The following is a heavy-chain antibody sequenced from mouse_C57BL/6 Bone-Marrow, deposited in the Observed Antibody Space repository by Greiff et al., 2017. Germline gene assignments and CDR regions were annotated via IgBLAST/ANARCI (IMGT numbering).Heavy chain of an antibody. CDR3: AREGLLWYFDV. CDR1: GFTFSSYA. CDR2: ISDGGSYT. J-gene: IGHJ1*03. Sequence: EVKLMESGGGLVKPGGSLKLSCAASGFTFSSYAMSWVRQTPEKRLEWVATISDGGSYTYYPDNVKGRFTISRDNAKNNLYLQMSHLKSEDTAMYYCAREGLLWYFDVWGTGTTVTVSS. D-gene: IGHD2-3*01. V-gene: IGHV5-4*01.